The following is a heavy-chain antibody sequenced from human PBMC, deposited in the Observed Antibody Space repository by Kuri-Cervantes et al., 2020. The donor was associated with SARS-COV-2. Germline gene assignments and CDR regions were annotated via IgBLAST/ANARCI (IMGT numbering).Heavy chain of an antibody. D-gene: IGHD3-3*01. J-gene: IGHJ4*02. Sequence: GSLRLSCTVSGGSISSYYWSWIRQPPGKGLEWIGYIYYSGSTNYNPSLKSRVTISVDTSKNQFSLKLSSVTAADTAVYYCARVVVWSGYYSDYWGQGTLVTVSS. CDR3: ARVVVWSGYYSDY. V-gene: IGHV4-59*01. CDR2: IYYSGST. CDR1: GGSISSYY.